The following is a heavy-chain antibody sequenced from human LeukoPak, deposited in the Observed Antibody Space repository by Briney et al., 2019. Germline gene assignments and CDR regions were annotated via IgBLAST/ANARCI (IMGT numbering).Heavy chain of an antibody. D-gene: IGHD1-26*01. V-gene: IGHV3-21*01. J-gene: IGHJ4*02. Sequence: TGGSLRLSCAASGFTFNTYNMNWVRQAPGKGLEWVSSISSSSSYIYYADSVKGRFTISRDNAKNSLYLQMNSLRAEDTAVYYCAGETKWELLASHYWGQGTLVTVSS. CDR1: GFTFNTYN. CDR2: ISSSSSYI. CDR3: AGETKWELLASHY.